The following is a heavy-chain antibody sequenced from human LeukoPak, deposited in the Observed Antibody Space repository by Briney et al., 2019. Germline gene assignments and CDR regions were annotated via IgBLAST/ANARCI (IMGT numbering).Heavy chain of an antibody. CDR3: AGSSHQRNWFDP. Sequence: ASVKVSCKASGYTFASDYMNWVRQAPGQGLEWMGIVHSSGGVIKYAQEFQDRLTVTRDTSTSTIYMELSSLRSEDTAVYYCAGSSHQRNWFDPWGQGTLVIVSS. CDR1: GYTFASDY. D-gene: IGHD1-26*01. V-gene: IGHV1-46*01. CDR2: VHSSGGVI. J-gene: IGHJ5*02.